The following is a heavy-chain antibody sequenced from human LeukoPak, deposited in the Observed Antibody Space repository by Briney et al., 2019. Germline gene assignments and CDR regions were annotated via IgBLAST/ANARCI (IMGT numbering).Heavy chain of an antibody. CDR1: GGSISSYY. J-gene: IGHJ6*03. CDR2: IYTSGST. D-gene: IGHD4-11*01. CDR3: ARGPPYSNDRYYYYYMDV. V-gene: IGHV4-4*07. Sequence: SETLSLTCTVSGGSISSYYWSWIRQPAGKGLEWIGRIYTSGSTNYNPSLKSRVTMSVDMSKNQFSLKLSSVTAADTAVYYCARGPPYSNDRYYYYYMDVWGKGTTVTVSS.